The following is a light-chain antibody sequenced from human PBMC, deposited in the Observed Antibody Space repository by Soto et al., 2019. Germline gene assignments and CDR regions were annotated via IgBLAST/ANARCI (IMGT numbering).Light chain of an antibody. V-gene: IGLV2-8*01. CDR2: EVS. J-gene: IGLJ3*02. CDR1: SSDVGGYNF. Sequence: QSALTQPPSASGSPGQSVTISCTGTSSDVGGYNFVSWYQQHPGKAPKLIIYEVSKRPSGVPDRFSGSKSGNTASLTVSGLQAEDEADYFCSSYAGSNTWVFGGGTQLTVL. CDR3: SSYAGSNTWV.